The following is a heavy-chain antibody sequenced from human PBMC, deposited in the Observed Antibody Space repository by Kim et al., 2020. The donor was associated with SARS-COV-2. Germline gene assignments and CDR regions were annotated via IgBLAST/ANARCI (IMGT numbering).Heavy chain of an antibody. Sequence: ASVKVSCKVSGYTLTELSMHWVRQAPGKGLEWMGGFDPEDGETIYAQKFQGRVTMTEDTSTDTAYMELSSLRSEDTAVYYCATAPAYCSSTSCQPNWFDHGGQGTLVPVSS. J-gene: IGHJ5*02. V-gene: IGHV1-24*01. CDR2: FDPEDGET. CDR3: ATAPAYCSSTSCQPNWFDH. D-gene: IGHD2-2*01. CDR1: GYTLTELS.